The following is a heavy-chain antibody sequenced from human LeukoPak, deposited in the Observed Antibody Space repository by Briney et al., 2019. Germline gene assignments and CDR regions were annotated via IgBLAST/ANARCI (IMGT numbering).Heavy chain of an antibody. CDR2: IYYSGST. CDR3: ARHITMVRGYLAQTRYNWFDP. CDR1: GGSISSSSYY. J-gene: IGHJ5*02. D-gene: IGHD3-10*01. V-gene: IGHV4-39*01. Sequence: SETLSLTCTVSGGSISSSSYYWGWIRQPPGKGLEWIGSIYYSGSTYYNPSLKSRVTISVDTSKNQFSPKLSSVTAADTAVYYCARHITMVRGYLAQTRYNWFDPWGQGTLVTVSS.